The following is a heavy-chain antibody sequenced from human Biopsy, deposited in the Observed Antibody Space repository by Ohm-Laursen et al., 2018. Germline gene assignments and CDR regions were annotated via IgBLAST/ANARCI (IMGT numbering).Heavy chain of an antibody. J-gene: IGHJ6*01. Sequence: ASVKVSCKTSGYNFISYSINWVRQAPGQGLEWMGWIRPLNGDTKYGQKFQDRVTMTTDTSTSTVYMELTSLRSDDTAVYYCASSSYCGRTTCYQNYGMDVWGQGTTVTVSS. CDR2: IRPLNGDT. CDR1: GYNFISYS. V-gene: IGHV1-18*01. D-gene: IGHD2-2*01. CDR3: ASSSYCGRTTCYQNYGMDV.